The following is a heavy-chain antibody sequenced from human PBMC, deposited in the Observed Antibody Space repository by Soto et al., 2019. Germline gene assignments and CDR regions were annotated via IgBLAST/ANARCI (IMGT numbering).Heavy chain of an antibody. Sequence: GASVKVSCKASGYTFTSYGISWVRQAPGQGLEWMGWISAYNGNTNYAQKLQGRVTMTTDTSTSTAYMELRSLRSDDTAVYYCAREPPSVIVVVPAAMTNDYWGQGTLVTVSS. CDR1: GYTFTSYG. CDR3: AREPPSVIVVVPAAMTNDY. D-gene: IGHD2-2*01. J-gene: IGHJ4*02. CDR2: ISAYNGNT. V-gene: IGHV1-18*01.